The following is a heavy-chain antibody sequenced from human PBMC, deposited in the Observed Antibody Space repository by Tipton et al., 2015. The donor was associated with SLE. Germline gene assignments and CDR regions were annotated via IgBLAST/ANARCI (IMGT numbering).Heavy chain of an antibody. J-gene: IGHJ4*02. V-gene: IGHV3-47*02. CDR2: IGTGGDT. CDR3: GVVVVAAIY. CDR1: GFAFSSYV. Sequence: SLRLSCAASGFAFSSYVLHWVRRAPGKGPEWVSAIGTGGDTYYADSVMGRFTISRDNAKKSLYLQMNSLIAEDMAVYYYGVVVVAAIYWGQGTLVTVSS. D-gene: IGHD2-15*01.